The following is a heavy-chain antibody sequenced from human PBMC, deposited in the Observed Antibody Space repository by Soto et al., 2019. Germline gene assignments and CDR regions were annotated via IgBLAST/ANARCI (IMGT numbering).Heavy chain of an antibody. CDR2: IIPMLGTA. J-gene: IGHJ4*02. D-gene: IGHD3-10*01. Sequence: QVRLVQSGAEVKKPGSSVKVSCKASGGTFSSSALNWVRQAPGQGLEWMGGIIPMLGTANYAQKFQGRVTITADKSTKTAYMELSSLRSEDPAVYYCTRGVPSNADFDYWGQGNLVTVSS. CDR1: GGTFSSSA. CDR3: TRGVPSNADFDY. V-gene: IGHV1-69*06.